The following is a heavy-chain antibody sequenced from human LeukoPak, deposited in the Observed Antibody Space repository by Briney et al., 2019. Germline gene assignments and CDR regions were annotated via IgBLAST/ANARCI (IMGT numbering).Heavy chain of an antibody. CDR2: ISSSGSTI. V-gene: IGHV3-11*01. J-gene: IGHJ6*02. CDR1: GFTFSDYY. CDR3: ARDRSSGPGYYYYYGMDV. Sequence: PGGSLRLSCAASGFTFSDYYMSWIRQAPGKGLEWVSYISSSGSTIYYADSVKGRFTISRDNAKNSLYLQMNSLRAEDTAVYYCARDRSSGPGYYYYYGMDVWGQGTTVTVSS. D-gene: IGHD3-22*01.